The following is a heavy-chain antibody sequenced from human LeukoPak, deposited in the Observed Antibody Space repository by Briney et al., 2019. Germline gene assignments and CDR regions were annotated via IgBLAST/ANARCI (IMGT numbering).Heavy chain of an antibody. V-gene: IGHV4-59*01. CDR3: ARDAFLVGATTGGFDY. D-gene: IGHD1-26*01. CDR2: IYYSGST. J-gene: IGHJ4*02. CDR1: GGSISSYY. Sequence: SETLSLTCTVSGGSISSYYWSWIRQPPGKGLEWIGYIYYSGSTNYNPSLKSRVTISVDTSKNQFSLKLSSVTAADTAVYYCARDAFLVGATTGGFDYWGQGNLVTVSS.